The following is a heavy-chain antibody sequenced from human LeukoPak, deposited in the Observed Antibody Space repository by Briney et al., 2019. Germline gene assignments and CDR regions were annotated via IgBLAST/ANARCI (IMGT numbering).Heavy chain of an antibody. J-gene: IGHJ5*02. CDR2: MNPNSGNT. CDR1: GYTFTSYD. D-gene: IGHD3-10*01. Sequence: ASVKVSCKASGYTFTSYDINWVRQATGQGLEWMGWMNPNSGNTGYAQKFQGRVTMTRNTSISTAYMELSSLRSEDTAVYYCARDSGTTGEVKFDPWGQGILVTVSS. V-gene: IGHV1-8*01. CDR3: ARDSGTTGEVKFDP.